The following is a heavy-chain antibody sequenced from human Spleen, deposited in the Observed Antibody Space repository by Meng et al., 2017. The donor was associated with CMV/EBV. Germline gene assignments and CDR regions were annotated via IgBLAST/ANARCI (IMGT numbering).Heavy chain of an antibody. CDR3: AREKYGGAYFDY. D-gene: IGHD4-23*01. CDR2: IKQDGSEK. J-gene: IGHJ4*02. V-gene: IGHV3-7*01. Sequence: GESLKISCAASGFTFSNYWMSWVRQAPGKGLEWVANIKQDGSEKHYLDSVKGRFTISRDSAKNSLYLEMNSLSGEDTAVYYCAREKYGGAYFDYWGQGTLVTVSS. CDR1: GFTFSNYW.